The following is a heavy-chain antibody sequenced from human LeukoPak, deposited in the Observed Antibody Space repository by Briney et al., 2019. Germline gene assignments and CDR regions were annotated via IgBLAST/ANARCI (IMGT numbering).Heavy chain of an antibody. Sequence: SGTLSLTCTVSGGSISSYYWSWIRQPPGKGLEWIGYIYYSGSTNYNPSLKSRVTISVDTSKNQFSLKLSSVTAADTAVYYCARGDGYKSYYYGMDVWGQGTTVTVSS. CDR3: ARGDGYKSYYYGMDV. V-gene: IGHV4-59*01. CDR1: GGSISSYY. D-gene: IGHD5-24*01. CDR2: IYYSGST. J-gene: IGHJ6*02.